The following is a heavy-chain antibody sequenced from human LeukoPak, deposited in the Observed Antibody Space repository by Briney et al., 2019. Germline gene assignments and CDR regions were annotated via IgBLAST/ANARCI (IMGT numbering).Heavy chain of an antibody. CDR3: ARGRFSGSYYVYFQH. Sequence: SETLSLTCAVYGGSFSGYYWSWIRQPPGKGLEWIGEINHSGGTNYNPSLKSRVTISVDTSKNQFSLKLSSVTAADTAVYYCARGRFSGSYYVYFQHWGQGTLVTVSS. CDR1: GGSFSGYY. J-gene: IGHJ1*01. D-gene: IGHD1-26*01. CDR2: INHSGGT. V-gene: IGHV4-34*01.